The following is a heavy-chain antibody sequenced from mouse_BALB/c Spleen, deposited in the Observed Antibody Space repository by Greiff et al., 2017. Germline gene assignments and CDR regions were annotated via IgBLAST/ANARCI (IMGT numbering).Heavy chain of an antibody. CDR3: ARSDGFDY. CDR1: GYTFTSYW. Sequence: QVQLQQPGSELVRPGASVKLSCKASGYTFTSYWMQWVKQRPGQGLEWIGAIYPGDGDTRYTQKFKGKATLTADKSSSTAYMQLSSLASEDSAVYYCARSDGFDYWGQGTTLTVSS. J-gene: IGHJ2*01. CDR2: IYPGDGDT. V-gene: IGHV1-87*01.